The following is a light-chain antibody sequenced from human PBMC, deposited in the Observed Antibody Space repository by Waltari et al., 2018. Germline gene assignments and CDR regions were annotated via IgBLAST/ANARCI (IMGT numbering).Light chain of an antibody. V-gene: IGKV1-5*03. J-gene: IGKJ1*01. CDR1: QSINNW. CDR2: NAS. Sequence: DIQMTQSPSTLSASVGDRVTLTCRASQSINNWLAWYQPKPGIAPKLLISNASSGESGVPSRVSGSGSGTEFTVTISSLQPDDLATYFCQQYSSNPWTCGQGTKVEIK. CDR3: QQYSSNPWT.